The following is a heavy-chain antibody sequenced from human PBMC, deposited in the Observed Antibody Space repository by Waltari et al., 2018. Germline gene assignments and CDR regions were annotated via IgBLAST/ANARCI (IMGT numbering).Heavy chain of an antibody. CDR2: INPIFGTA. CDR3: ARVASGSYGRAYYYGMDV. D-gene: IGHD1-26*01. V-gene: IGHV1-69*01. CDR1: AYTFTAYY. Sequence: HVQLVQSGAEVKKPGASVRVSCKASAYTFTAYYMHWVRQAPGQGLEWMAWINPIFGTANYAQKFQGRVTITADESTSTAYMELSSLRSEDTAVYYCARVASGSYGRAYYYGMDVWGQGTTVTVSS. J-gene: IGHJ6*02.